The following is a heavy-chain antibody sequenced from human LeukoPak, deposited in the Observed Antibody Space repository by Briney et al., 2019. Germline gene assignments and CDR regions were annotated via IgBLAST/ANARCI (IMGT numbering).Heavy chain of an antibody. CDR2: IYYTGST. V-gene: IGHV4-59*01. J-gene: IGHJ4*02. CDR3: ARGAYDSGSYQYFFDY. D-gene: IGHD3-10*01. Sequence: SETLSLTCTVSGGSISPYYWSWIRQPPGKGLEWLGYIYYTGSTDYNPSLKSRVTISLDTSKHQFSLRLTSVTAADTAVYYCARGAYDSGSYQYFFDYWGQGTLVTVSS. CDR1: GGSISPYY.